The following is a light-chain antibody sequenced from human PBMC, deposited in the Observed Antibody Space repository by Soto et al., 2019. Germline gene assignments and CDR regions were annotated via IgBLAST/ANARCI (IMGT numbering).Light chain of an antibody. V-gene: IGLV2-23*01. CDR2: EAF. J-gene: IGLJ3*02. CDR3: CSYAGSTTWV. Sequence: QSVLTQPASVSGSPGQSITISCTGTSSDIGSDKLVSWYQQHPGRAPKIIIYEAFKRPSGVSNRFSGSRSGNTASLTISGLRGEDEADYYCCSYAGSTTWVFGGGTQLTVL. CDR1: SSDIGSDKL.